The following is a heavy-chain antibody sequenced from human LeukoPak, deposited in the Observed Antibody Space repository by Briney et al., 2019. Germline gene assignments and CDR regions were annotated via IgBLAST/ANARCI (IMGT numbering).Heavy chain of an antibody. Sequence: SETLSLTCAVYGGSFSGYYWSWIRQPPGKGLEWIGEINHSGSTNYNPSLKSRVTISVDTSKNQFSLKLSSVTAADTAVYYRERGRRYDRYYYYYMDVWGKGTTVTVSS. CDR1: GGSFSGYY. CDR2: INHSGST. V-gene: IGHV4-34*01. D-gene: IGHD3-3*01. CDR3: ERGRRYDRYYYYYMDV. J-gene: IGHJ6*03.